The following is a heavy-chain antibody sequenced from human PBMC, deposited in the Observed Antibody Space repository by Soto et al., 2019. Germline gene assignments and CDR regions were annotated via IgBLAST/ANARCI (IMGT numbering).Heavy chain of an antibody. CDR2: ISYDGRNK. D-gene: IGHD6-6*01. CDR1: GFSFNSYG. Sequence: QVQVVESGGGVVQPGRSLRLSCAASGFSFNSYGMHWVRQAPGKGLEWVAIISYDGRNKYYADSVKGRFTISRDSPRNTLYLEMNSLRAEGTAVYYCAKGGSSSARYFDAWGQGALVTVSS. J-gene: IGHJ5*02. CDR3: AKGGSSSARYFDA. V-gene: IGHV3-30*18.